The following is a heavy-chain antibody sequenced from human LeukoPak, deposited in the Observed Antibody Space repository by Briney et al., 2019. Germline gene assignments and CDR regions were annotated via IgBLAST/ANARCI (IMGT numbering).Heavy chain of an antibody. J-gene: IGHJ4*02. CDR2: INPNSGGT. D-gene: IGHD6-19*01. CDR3: AREDSSGWYDVDY. V-gene: IGHV1-2*06. CDR1: GYTFTSYG. Sequence: ASVKVSCKASGYTFTSYGISWVRQAPGQGLEWMGRINPNSGGTNYAQKFQGRVTMTRDTSISTAYMELSRLRSDDTAVYYCAREDSSGWYDVDYWGQGTLVTVSS.